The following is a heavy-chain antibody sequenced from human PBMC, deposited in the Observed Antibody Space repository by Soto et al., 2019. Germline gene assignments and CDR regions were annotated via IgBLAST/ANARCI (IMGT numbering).Heavy chain of an antibody. V-gene: IGHV1-2*04. CDR1: GYTLTRHY. Sequence: ASVKVPRQASGYTLTRHYMHRVRPAPGQRLEWMGWINPNSGGTNYAQKFQGWVTMTRDTSISTAYMELSRLRSDDTAVYYCARVCSGGSCYSGSDAFDIWGQGTMVTVSS. CDR3: ARVCSGGSCYSGSDAFDI. J-gene: IGHJ3*02. D-gene: IGHD2-15*01. CDR2: INPNSGGT.